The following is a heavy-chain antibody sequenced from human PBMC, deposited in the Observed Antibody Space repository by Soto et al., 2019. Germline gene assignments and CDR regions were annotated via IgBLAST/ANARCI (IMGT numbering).Heavy chain of an antibody. CDR3: LGGVATTGHYYGFDV. J-gene: IGHJ6*02. CDR1: GYVFTSYY. V-gene: IGHV1-2*02. CDR2: INPNTGDT. Sequence: QVQLVQSGAEVKKPGASVKVSCKASGYVFTSYYLHWARQAPGQGLEWMGWINPNTGDTYYARNFESRITLTRDTSTNTASMELWNLRSVDTAVYYCLGGVATTGHYYGFDVWGQGTAVNVSS. D-gene: IGHD5-12*01.